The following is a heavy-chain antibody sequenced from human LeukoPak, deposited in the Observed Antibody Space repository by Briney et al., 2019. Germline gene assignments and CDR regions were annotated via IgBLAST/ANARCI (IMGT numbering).Heavy chain of an antibody. Sequence: SETLSLTCTVSGGSISSYYWSWIRQPAGKGLEWIGRIYTSGSTNYNPSLKSRVTMSVDTSKNQFSLKLSSVTAADTAVYYCASNTYGSGSYYVVYWGQGTLVTVSS. J-gene: IGHJ4*02. CDR1: GGSISSYY. CDR3: ASNTYGSGSYYVVY. CDR2: IYTSGST. D-gene: IGHD3-10*01. V-gene: IGHV4-4*07.